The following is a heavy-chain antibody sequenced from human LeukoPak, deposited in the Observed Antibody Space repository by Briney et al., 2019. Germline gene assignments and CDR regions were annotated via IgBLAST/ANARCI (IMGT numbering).Heavy chain of an antibody. V-gene: IGHV4-59*12. D-gene: IGHD6-6*01. CDR3: ARGWGIAARLLLNWFDP. CDR2: IYYSGST. J-gene: IGHJ5*02. CDR1: GGSISNYY. Sequence: SETLSLTCTVSGGSISNYYWSWIRQPPGKELEWIGYIYYSGSTNYNPSLKSRVTISVDKSKNQFSLKLSSVTAADTAVYYCARGWGIAARLLLNWFDPWGQGTLVTVSS.